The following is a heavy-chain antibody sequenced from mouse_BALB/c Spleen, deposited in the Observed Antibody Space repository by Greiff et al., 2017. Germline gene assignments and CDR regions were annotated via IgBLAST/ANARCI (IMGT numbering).Heavy chain of an antibody. Sequence: EVKLMESGGGLVKPGGSLKLSCAASGFTFSSYGMSWVRQTPDKRLEWVATISSGGSYTYYPDSVKGRFTISRDNAKNTLYLQMSSLKSEDTAMYYCARPGSSSYYFDYWGQGTTLTVSS. J-gene: IGHJ2*01. V-gene: IGHV5-6*03. CDR2: ISSGGSYT. CDR3: ARPGSSSYYFDY. CDR1: GFTFSSYG. D-gene: IGHD1-1*01.